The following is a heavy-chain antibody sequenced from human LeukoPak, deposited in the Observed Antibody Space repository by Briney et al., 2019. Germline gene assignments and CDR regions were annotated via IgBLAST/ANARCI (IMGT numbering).Heavy chain of an antibody. Sequence: SETLSLTCTVSGGSISSYYWSWIRQPPGKGLEWIGYIYYSGSTNYNPSLKSRVTISVDTSKNQFSLKLSSVTAAGTAVYYCARDEGSGWPFDYWGQGTLVTVSS. D-gene: IGHD6-19*01. J-gene: IGHJ4*02. CDR2: IYYSGST. CDR3: ARDEGSGWPFDY. V-gene: IGHV4-59*01. CDR1: GGSISSYY.